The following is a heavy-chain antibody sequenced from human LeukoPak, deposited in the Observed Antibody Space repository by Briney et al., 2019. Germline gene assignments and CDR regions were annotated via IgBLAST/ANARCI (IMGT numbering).Heavy chain of an antibody. CDR2: MNPNSGNT. Sequence: ASVKVSCKASGYTFTSYDINWVRQATGQGLEWMGWMNPNSGNTGYAQKFQGRVTMTRDTSISTAYMELNSLTSEDTAVYYCARNNYGGHDAFDIRGQGTLVTVSS. V-gene: IGHV1-8*01. J-gene: IGHJ3*02. D-gene: IGHD4-11*01. CDR3: ARNNYGGHDAFDI. CDR1: GYTFTSYD.